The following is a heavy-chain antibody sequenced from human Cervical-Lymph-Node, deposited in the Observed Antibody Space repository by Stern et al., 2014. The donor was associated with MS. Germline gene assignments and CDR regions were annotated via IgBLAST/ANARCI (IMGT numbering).Heavy chain of an antibody. Sequence: VQLVESGAEVKKPGSSVKVSCKASGGISWVRQAPGQGLEYMGGVIPFVGPSHYAQKFQGRVTITAETSTNTAYLELSSLKSDDTAIYYGARGGGDNWFDPWGQGTLVTVSS. CDR1: GG. V-gene: IGHV1-69*06. D-gene: IGHD3-16*01. J-gene: IGHJ5*02. CDR2: VIPFVGPS. CDR3: ARGGGDNWFDP.